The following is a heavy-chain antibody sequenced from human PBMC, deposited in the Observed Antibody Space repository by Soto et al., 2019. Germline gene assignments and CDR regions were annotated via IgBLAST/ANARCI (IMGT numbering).Heavy chain of an antibody. J-gene: IGHJ4*02. CDR3: ARDGVGGPAFRGYLDY. CDR2: IRFDGSNI. CDR1: GSIFRGYG. V-gene: IGHV3-33*01. D-gene: IGHD2-15*01. Sequence: QVQLVESGGGVVQPGRSLRLSCAASGSIFRGYGMHWVRQAPGKGLEWVAIIRFDGSNINYADSVMGRFTISRDNSKNTLYLEMNSLRVEDTAVYYCARDGVGGPAFRGYLDYLGQGTLVTRSS.